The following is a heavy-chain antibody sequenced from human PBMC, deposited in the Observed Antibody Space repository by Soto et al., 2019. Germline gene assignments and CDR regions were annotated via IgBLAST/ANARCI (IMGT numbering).Heavy chain of an antibody. J-gene: IGHJ4*02. Sequence: GGSLRLSCAASGFTFSSYEMNWVRQAPGKGLEWVSYISSSGSTIYYADSVKGRFTISRDNAKNSLYLQMNSLRAEDTAVYYCARDIDSGSTTPSDYWGQGTLVTVSS. CDR1: GFTFSSYE. D-gene: IGHD1-26*01. V-gene: IGHV3-48*03. CDR3: ARDIDSGSTTPSDY. CDR2: ISSSGSTI.